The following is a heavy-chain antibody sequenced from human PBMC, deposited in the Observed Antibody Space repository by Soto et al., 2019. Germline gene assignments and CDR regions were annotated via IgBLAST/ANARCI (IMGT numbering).Heavy chain of an antibody. V-gene: IGHV4-39*01. D-gene: IGHD1-26*01. CDR2: IYYSGST. Sequence: QLQLQESGPGLVKPSETLSLTCTVSGGSISSSSYYWGWIRQPPGKGLEWIGRIYYSGSTYYNPATKSRVPISVATSKNQFSLKLSSVTAADTAVYYCASGGSYYRDWGQGTLVTVSS. J-gene: IGHJ4*02. CDR1: GGSISSSSYY. CDR3: ASGGSYYRD.